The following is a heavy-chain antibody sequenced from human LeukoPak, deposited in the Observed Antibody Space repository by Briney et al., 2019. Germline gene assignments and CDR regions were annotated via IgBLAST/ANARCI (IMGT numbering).Heavy chain of an antibody. CDR1: GFTFSSYA. CDR3: ARDQNNWFDP. J-gene: IGHJ5*02. Sequence: GRSLRLSCAASGFTFSSYAMHWVRQAPGQGLEWVAVISYDGSNKYYADSVKGRFTISRDNSKNTLYLQMNSLRAEDTAVYYCARDQNNWFDPWGQGTLVTVSS. CDR2: ISYDGSNK. V-gene: IGHV3-30-3*01.